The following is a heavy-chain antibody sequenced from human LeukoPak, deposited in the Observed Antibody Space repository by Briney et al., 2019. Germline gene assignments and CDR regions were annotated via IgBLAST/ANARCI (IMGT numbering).Heavy chain of an antibody. CDR1: GGSFSGYY. CDR2: ITHGGST. CDR3: ARGSRPVRFLMIVLDYYYMDV. D-gene: IGHD6-6*01. Sequence: KASETLSLTCAVYGGSFSGYYWSWIRQPPGKGLEWIGEITHGGSTNHNPSLKSRVIMSVDTSKNQFSLKLTSVTAADMGVYYCARGSRPVRFLMIVLDYYYMDVWATGTTVTVSS. V-gene: IGHV4-34*01. J-gene: IGHJ6*03.